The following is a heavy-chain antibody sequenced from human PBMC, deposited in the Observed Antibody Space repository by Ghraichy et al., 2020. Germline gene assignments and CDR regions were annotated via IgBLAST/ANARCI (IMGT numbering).Heavy chain of an antibody. CDR2: IYYSGST. V-gene: IGHV4-59*08. D-gene: IGHD5-18*01. CDR1: GGSISSYY. CDR3: ASHVDTAMAAPTDAFDI. Sequence: SETLSLTCTVSGGSISSYYWSWIRQPPGKGLEWIGYIYYSGSTNYNPSLKSRVTISVDTSKNQFSLKLSSVTAADTAVYYCASHVDTAMAAPTDAFDIWGQGTMVTVSS. J-gene: IGHJ3*02.